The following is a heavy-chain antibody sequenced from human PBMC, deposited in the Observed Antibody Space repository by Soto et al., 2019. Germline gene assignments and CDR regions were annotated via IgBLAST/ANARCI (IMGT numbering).Heavy chain of an antibody. V-gene: IGHV4-31*03. J-gene: IGHJ5*02. CDR2: IYYSGST. CDR3: ASLLYGSGSYYWFDP. CDR1: GGSISSGCYY. D-gene: IGHD3-10*01. Sequence: SETLSLTCTVSGGSISSGCYYWSWIRQHPGKGLEWIGYIYYSGSTYYNPSLKSRVTISVDTSKNQFSLKLSSVTAADTAVYYCASLLYGSGSYYWFDPWGQGTLVTVSS.